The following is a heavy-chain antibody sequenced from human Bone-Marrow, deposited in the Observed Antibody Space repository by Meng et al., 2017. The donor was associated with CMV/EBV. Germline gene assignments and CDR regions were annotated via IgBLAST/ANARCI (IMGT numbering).Heavy chain of an antibody. Sequence: GGPLRLSCAASGFTFSTYWMHWVRQVPGKGLVWVSRTNSDGSSRTYADSVKGRFTISRDNAKNSLYLQMNSLRAEDTAVYYCARGLRGRWAASAFDIWGQGTMVTVSS. CDR1: GFTFSTYW. CDR2: TNSDGSSR. V-gene: IGHV3-74*03. D-gene: IGHD4-23*01. J-gene: IGHJ3*02. CDR3: ARGLRGRWAASAFDI.